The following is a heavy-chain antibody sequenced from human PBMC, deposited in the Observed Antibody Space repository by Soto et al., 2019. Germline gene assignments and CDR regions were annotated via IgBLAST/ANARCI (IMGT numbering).Heavy chain of an antibody. CDR1: GYTFAXYG. V-gene: IGHV1-69*10. D-gene: IGHD2-2*01. Sequence: SVXVSCKASGYTFAXYGXSXVRQAPGQGLEWMGWIIPILGIANYAQKFQGRVTITADKSTSTAYMELSSLRSEDTAVYYCATSPIVVVPAAPGWFDPWGQGTLLTVSS. CDR3: ATSPIVVVPAAPGWFDP. CDR2: IIPILGIA. J-gene: IGHJ5*02.